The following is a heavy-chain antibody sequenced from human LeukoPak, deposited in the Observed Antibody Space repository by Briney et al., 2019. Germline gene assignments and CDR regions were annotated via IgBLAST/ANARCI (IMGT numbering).Heavy chain of an antibody. Sequence: ASVKVSCKASGYTFTGYYMHWVRQAPGQGLEWMGWINPNSDGTNSAQKFQGRVTMTRDTSISTVYMELSSLTPDDTAVYYCARKRIAAPIDYWGQGTLVTVSS. D-gene: IGHD6-6*01. J-gene: IGHJ4*02. CDR3: ARKRIAAPIDY. CDR1: GYTFTGYY. CDR2: INPNSDGT. V-gene: IGHV1-2*02.